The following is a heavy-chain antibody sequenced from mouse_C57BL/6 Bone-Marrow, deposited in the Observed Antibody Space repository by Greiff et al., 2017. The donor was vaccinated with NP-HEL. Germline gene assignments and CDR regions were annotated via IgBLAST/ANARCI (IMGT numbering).Heavy chain of an antibody. Sequence: EVMLVESGGGLVKPGGSLKLSCAASGFTFSSYTMSWVRQTPEKRLEWVATISGGGGNTYYPDSVKGRFTISRDNAKNTLYLQMSSLRSEDTALYYCARHGSKGAMDYWGQGTSVTVSS. CDR3: ARHGSKGAMDY. CDR2: ISGGGGNT. V-gene: IGHV5-9*01. J-gene: IGHJ4*01. D-gene: IGHD1-1*01. CDR1: GFTFSSYT.